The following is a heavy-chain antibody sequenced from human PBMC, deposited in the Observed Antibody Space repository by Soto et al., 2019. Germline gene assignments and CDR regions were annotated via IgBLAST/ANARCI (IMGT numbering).Heavy chain of an antibody. Sequence: GESLKISCAASGFTFSSYGMHWVRQAPGKGLEWVAVIWYDGSNKYYADSVKGRFTISRDNSKNALYLQMNSLRAEDTAVYYCARDGGSGSYYPSDAFDIWGQGTMVTVS. J-gene: IGHJ3*02. CDR3: ARDGGSGSYYPSDAFDI. D-gene: IGHD3-10*01. V-gene: IGHV3-33*01. CDR1: GFTFSSYG. CDR2: IWYDGSNK.